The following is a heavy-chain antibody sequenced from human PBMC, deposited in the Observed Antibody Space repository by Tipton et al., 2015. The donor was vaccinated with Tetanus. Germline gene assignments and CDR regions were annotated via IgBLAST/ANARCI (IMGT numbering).Heavy chain of an antibody. CDR3: ARDPHTIRTGNHRGFDY. CDR2: ISSSGTTM. Sequence: SLRLSCAASGFNFKTLGINWVRQAPGKGLEWISYISSSGTTMYHAASVKGRFTISRDNAKNSLFLQMNSLRVEDTAVYYCARDPHTIRTGNHRGFDYWGQGTKVTVSS. D-gene: IGHD3-10*01. J-gene: IGHJ4*02. CDR1: GFNFKTLG. V-gene: IGHV3-48*01.